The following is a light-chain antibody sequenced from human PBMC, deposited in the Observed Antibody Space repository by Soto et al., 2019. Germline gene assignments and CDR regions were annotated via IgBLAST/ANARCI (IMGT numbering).Light chain of an antibody. J-gene: IGKJ3*01. CDR3: MQGTHWPHVT. V-gene: IGKV2-30*01. Sequence: EVVMTQSPLSLPVTLGQPASISCRSSQSLVYSNGNTYLSWYHQRPGQSPRRLIYKVSDRDSGVPDRFSGSGSGTDFTLKISRVEAEDVVVYSCMQGTHWPHVTFGPGTKVDIK. CDR1: QSLVYSNGNTY. CDR2: KVS.